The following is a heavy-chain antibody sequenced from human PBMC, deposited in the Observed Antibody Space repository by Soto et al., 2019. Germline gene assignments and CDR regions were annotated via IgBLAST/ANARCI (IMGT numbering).Heavy chain of an antibody. J-gene: IGHJ6*03. D-gene: IGHD2-8*01. CDR2: IWYDGSNK. CDR1: GFTFSSYG. Sequence: GGSLRLSCAASGFTFSSYGMHWVRQAPGKGLEWVAVIWYDGSNKYYADSVKGRFTISRDNPKNTLYLQMNSLRAEDTAVYYCARREGEKVYAIIPYYYYYMDVWGKGTTVTVSS. CDR3: ARREGEKVYAIIPYYYYYMDV. V-gene: IGHV3-33*01.